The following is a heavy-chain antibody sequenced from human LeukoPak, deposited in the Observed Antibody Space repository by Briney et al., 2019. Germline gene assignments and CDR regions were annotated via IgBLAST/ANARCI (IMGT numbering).Heavy chain of an antibody. D-gene: IGHD3-3*01. CDR2: IYHSGST. CDR3: ARELRFLEWLGFDL. CDR1: GGSISSSNW. V-gene: IGHV4-4*02. Sequence: PSETLSLTCAVSGGSISSSNWWSWVRQPPGKGLEWIGEIYHSGSTNYNPSLKSRVTISLDTSKNQFSLKLSSVTAADTAVYYCARELRFLEWLGFDLWGRGTLVTVSS. J-gene: IGHJ2*01.